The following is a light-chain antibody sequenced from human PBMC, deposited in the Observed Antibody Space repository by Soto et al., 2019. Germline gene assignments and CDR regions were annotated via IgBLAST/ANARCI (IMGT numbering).Light chain of an antibody. J-gene: IGKJ5*01. CDR2: GAY. CDR3: MQGTHWPPT. V-gene: IGKV3D-20*02. CDR1: QSVSSSY. Sequence: EIVLTQSPGTLSLSPGERATLSCSASQSVSSSYLAWYQQKPGQAPRLLIYGAYSRATGIPDRFSGSGSGTDFTLKISRVEAEDVGVYYCMQGTHWPPTFGQGTRLEIK.